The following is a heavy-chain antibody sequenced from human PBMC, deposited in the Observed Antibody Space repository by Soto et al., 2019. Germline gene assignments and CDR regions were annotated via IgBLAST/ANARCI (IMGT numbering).Heavy chain of an antibody. Sequence: SETLSLTCTVSGGAINIITYYWGWIRQPPGKGLEWIGSISSSGSTYYNPSLKSRVTISVDTSKNQFSLKLSSVTAADTAVYYCRITIFRGLIPSDYWGQGTLVTVSS. CDR2: ISSSGST. V-gene: IGHV4-39*07. J-gene: IGHJ4*01. CDR1: GGAINIITYY. CDR3: RITIFRGLIPSDY. D-gene: IGHD3-10*01.